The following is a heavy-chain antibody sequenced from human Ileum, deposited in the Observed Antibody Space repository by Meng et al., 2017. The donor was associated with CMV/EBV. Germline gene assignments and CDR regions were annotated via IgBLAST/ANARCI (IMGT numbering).Heavy chain of an antibody. CDR1: GFTFRNYW. V-gene: IGHV3-74*01. D-gene: IGHD3-16*02. CDR3: ARGVAESLGWAMGY. CDR2: IKEDGSSA. J-gene: IGHJ4*02. Sequence: EVQLVASXXGLVQXGVSLRLSXAASGFTFRNYWMHWVRQVPGKGLLWVSRIKEDGSSATYADSVKGRFTISRDNAKATLYLQLNSLRVEDTAVYYCARGVAESLGWAMGYWGQGTLCTVSS.